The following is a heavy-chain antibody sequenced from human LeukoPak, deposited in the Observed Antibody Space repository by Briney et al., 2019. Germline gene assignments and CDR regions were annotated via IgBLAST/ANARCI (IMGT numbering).Heavy chain of an antibody. J-gene: IGHJ6*03. D-gene: IGHD2/OR15-2a*01. CDR1: GFTFTGYY. CDR3: ARDTNSNYYYYMDV. V-gene: IGHV1-46*01. CDR2: INPSGGST. Sequence: GASVKVSCKASGFTFTGYYLHWVRQAPGQGLEWMGIINPSGGSTSYAQKFQGRVTMTRDASTSTVYMELSSLRSEDTAVYYCARDTNSNYYYYMDVWGKGTTVAISS.